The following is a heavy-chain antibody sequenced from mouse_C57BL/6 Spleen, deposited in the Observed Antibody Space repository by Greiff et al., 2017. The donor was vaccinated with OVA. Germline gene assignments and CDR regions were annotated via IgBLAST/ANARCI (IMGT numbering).Heavy chain of an antibody. Sequence: DVKLQESGPGLVKPSQSLSLTCSVPGYSITSGYYWNWIRQFPGNKLEWMGYISYDGSNNYNPSLKNRISITRDTSKNQFFLKLNSVTTEDTATYYCARESSGPYAMDYWGQGTSVTVSS. D-gene: IGHD3-2*02. J-gene: IGHJ4*01. CDR2: ISYDGSN. CDR1: GYSITSGYY. CDR3: ARESSGPYAMDY. V-gene: IGHV3-6*01.